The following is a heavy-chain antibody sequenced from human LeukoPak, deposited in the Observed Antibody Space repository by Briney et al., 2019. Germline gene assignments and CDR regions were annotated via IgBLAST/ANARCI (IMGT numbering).Heavy chain of an antibody. CDR3: ARRPRFSSGRYLEYGMDV. V-gene: IGHV5-51*01. CDR2: VYPGDSDT. CDR1: RYSFTSYW. Sequence: GESLKISCKGSRYSFTSYWIDWVRQMPGEGLEWMGIVYPGDSDTRYSPSFQGQVTISADKSITTAYLQWSSLKAADTAIYYCARRPRFSSGRYLEYGMDVWGQGTTVTVSS. D-gene: IGHD6-19*01. J-gene: IGHJ6*02.